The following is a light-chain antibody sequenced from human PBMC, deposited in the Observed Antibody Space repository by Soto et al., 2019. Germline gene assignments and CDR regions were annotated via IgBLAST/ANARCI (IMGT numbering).Light chain of an antibody. CDR2: DVS. CDR3: CSYAGSYTSDNYV. CDR1: SSDVGGYNY. J-gene: IGLJ1*01. V-gene: IGLV2-11*01. Sequence: QSALTQPRSVSGSPGQSVTISCTGTSSDVGGYNYVSWYQQHPGKAPKLMIYDVSKRPSGVPDRFSGSKSGNTASLTISGLQAEDEADYYCCSYAGSYTSDNYVFGTGTKLTVL.